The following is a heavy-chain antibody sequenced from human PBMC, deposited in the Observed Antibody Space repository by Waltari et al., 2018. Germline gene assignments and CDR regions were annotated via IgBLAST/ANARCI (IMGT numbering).Heavy chain of an antibody. CDR3: AKALGYMDV. CDR1: GFIFSDYS. V-gene: IGHV3-48*04. J-gene: IGHJ6*03. CDR2: ISSGSSTI. Sequence: GGLVQPGGSLRLSCAASGFIFSDYSINWVRQAPGKGLEWVSYISSGSSTIYYADSVKGRFTISRDDAKNSLYLQLNSLRAEDTAVYYCAKALGYMDVWGKGTTVTVSS. D-gene: IGHD7-27*01.